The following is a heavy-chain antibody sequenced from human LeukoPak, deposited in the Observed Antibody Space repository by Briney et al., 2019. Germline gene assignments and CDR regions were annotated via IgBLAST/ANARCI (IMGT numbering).Heavy chain of an antibody. Sequence: ASVKVSCKASGYTSTSYYMHWVRQAPGQGLEWMGIINPSGGSTSYAQKFQGRVTMTRDTSTSTVYMELSSLRSEDTTVYYCARGASVGAPHYWGQGTLVTVSS. CDR3: ARGASVGAPHY. J-gene: IGHJ4*02. CDR2: INPSGGST. V-gene: IGHV1-46*01. D-gene: IGHD1-26*01. CDR1: GYTSTSYY.